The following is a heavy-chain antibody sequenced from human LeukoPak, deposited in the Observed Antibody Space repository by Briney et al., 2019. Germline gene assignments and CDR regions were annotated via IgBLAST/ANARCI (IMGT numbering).Heavy chain of an antibody. D-gene: IGHD6-13*01. V-gene: IGHV3-23*01. CDR1: GFTFSSYA. CDR3: AREVESSSWYVDNWFDP. Sequence: AGGSLRLSCAASGFTFSSYAMSWVRQAPGKGLEWVSAISGSGGSTYYADSVKGRFTISRDNSKNTLYLQLNSLRAEDTAVYYCAREVESSSWYVDNWFDPWGQGTLVTVSS. CDR2: ISGSGGST. J-gene: IGHJ5*02.